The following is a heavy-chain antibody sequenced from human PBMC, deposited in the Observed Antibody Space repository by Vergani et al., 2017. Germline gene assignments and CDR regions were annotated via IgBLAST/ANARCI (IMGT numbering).Heavy chain of an antibody. Sequence: QVQLVQSGAEVKKPGASVKVSCKASGYTFTGYYIHWVRQAPEQGLEWVGVISPDGFSTFYAQKFQGRVTITRDTSTSTVYVEVTRLRSDDTAVYYCAREPPLTGFFDYWGQGTLVTVSS. CDR3: AREPPLTGFFDY. CDR2: ISPDGFST. CDR1: GYTFTGYY. V-gene: IGHV1-46*03. J-gene: IGHJ4*02. D-gene: IGHD3-9*01.